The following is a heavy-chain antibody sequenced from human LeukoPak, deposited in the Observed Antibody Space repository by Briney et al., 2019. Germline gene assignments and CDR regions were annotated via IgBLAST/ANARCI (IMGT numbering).Heavy chain of an antibody. CDR2: TYYGGTT. J-gene: IGHJ4*02. CDR3: ATGKYSGYYDY. CDR1: GGSIGTDSYY. Sequence: SETLSLTCSVSGGSIGTDSYYGGWVRQPPGKGLEWIGSTYYGGTTYFNPSLKSRVTLSVDTSKNDFSLRLSSMTAADSAVYFCATGKYSGYYDYWGQGTLVTVSS. D-gene: IGHD5-12*01. V-gene: IGHV4-39*02.